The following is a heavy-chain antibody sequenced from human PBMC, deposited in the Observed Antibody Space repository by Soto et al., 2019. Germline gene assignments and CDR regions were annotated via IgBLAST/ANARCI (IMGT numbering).Heavy chain of an antibody. CDR3: ARWPTCYSDY. CDR2: IYASGTT. CDR1: GGSIGSFY. D-gene: IGHD3-9*01. J-gene: IGHJ4*02. Sequence: SETLSLTCTVSGGSIGSFYWSWIRQPPGGTLEWIGYIYASGTTTYNPSLESRVTMSVDMPNNELSLDLTSVTAADTAVYYCARWPTCYSDYWGQETKVTVSS. V-gene: IGHV4-59*01.